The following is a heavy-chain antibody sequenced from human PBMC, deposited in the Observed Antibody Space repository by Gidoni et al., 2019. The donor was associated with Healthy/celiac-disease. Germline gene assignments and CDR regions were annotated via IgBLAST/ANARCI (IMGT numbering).Heavy chain of an antibody. V-gene: IGHV3-30*18. J-gene: IGHJ6*02. CDR1: GFTFSSYG. D-gene: IGHD3-22*01. CDR2: RSYDGSNK. Sequence: QVQLVESGGGVVQPGRSLRLSCAASGFTFSSYGMHWVRQAPGKGLEWVAVRSYDGSNKYYADSVKGRFTISRDNSKNTLYLQMNSLRAEDTAVYYCAKTEYYYDSSGYYRDYYYYGMDVWGQGTTVTVSS. CDR3: AKTEYYYDSSGYYRDYYYYGMDV.